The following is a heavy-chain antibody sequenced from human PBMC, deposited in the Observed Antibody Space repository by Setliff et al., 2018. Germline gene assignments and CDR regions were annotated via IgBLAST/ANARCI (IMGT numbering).Heavy chain of an antibody. V-gene: IGHV1-18*01. D-gene: IGHD3-22*01. CDR1: GYTFTNYG. CDR3: ARINFYVSSGYYYAPDY. CDR2: INNYSFKT. J-gene: IGHJ4*02. Sequence: VASVKVSCKTSGYTFTNYGITWVRQAPGQGLEWMGWINNYSFKTNYPQKFLGRVTVTTDTSTGTTYMELGSLTSDDTAIYYCARINFYVSSGYYYAPDYWGPGTLVTV.